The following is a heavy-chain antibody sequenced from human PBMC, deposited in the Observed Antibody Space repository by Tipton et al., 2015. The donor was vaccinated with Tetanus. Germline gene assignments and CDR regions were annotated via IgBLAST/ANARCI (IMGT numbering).Heavy chain of an antibody. V-gene: IGHV4-4*07. CDR2: IYISGST. D-gene: IGHD3-3*02. Sequence: TLSLTCNVSGGSLSSRYWSWIRRTAGKRLEWIGRIYISGSTDYNPSLKTRVSMSVGKSKNQFSLKLSSVTAADTAVYYCARDRISNYRDAFEIWGQGTMVTVSS. CDR1: GGSLSSRY. CDR3: ARDRISNYRDAFEI. J-gene: IGHJ3*02.